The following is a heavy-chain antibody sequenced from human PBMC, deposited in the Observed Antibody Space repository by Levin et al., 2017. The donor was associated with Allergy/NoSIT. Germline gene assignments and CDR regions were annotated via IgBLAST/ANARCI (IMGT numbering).Heavy chain of an antibody. V-gene: IGHV3-74*01. CDR3: ARGGCSSTSCLDY. D-gene: IGHD2-2*01. CDR2: ITNDGSNT. CDR1: GFTFRSNW. Sequence: GESLKISCAASGFTFRSNWMHWVRQAPGKGLVWVSRITNDGSNTNYADSVTGRFTISRDNAKNTLYLQMNSLRAEDTAVYYCARGGCSSTSCLDYWGQGTQVTVSS. J-gene: IGHJ4*02.